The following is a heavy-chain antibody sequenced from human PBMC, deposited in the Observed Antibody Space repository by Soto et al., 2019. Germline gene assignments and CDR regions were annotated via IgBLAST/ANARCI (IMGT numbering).Heavy chain of an antibody. J-gene: IGHJ5*02. V-gene: IGHV4-31*03. CDR2: IYYSGST. D-gene: IGHD2-15*01. CDR3: ARVRYCSGGSCYPRFYP. Sequence: QVQLQESGPGLVKPSQTLSLTCTVSGGSISSGGYYWSWIRQHPGKGLEWIEYIYYSGSTYYNPSLKSRITLLVYTSKNQFSLKLSSVTAADTAVYYCARVRYCSGGSCYPRFYPWGQGTLVTVSS. CDR1: GGSISSGGYY.